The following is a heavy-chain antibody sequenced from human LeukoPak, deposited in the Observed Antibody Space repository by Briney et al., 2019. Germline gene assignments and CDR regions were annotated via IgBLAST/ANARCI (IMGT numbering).Heavy chain of an antibody. V-gene: IGHV4-59*11. Sequence: PWETLSLTFSVSGGPISSHYWNWIRQTSGKGLDWIGYIHYRGSTNYNPSLKSRITITIDTSNNQFSLKLRSLTAADTAVYYCPGFTQYYHFWSGAFDISGQGTMVTVSS. CDR3: PGFTQYYHFWSGAFDI. CDR1: GGPISSHY. D-gene: IGHD3-3*01. CDR2: IHYRGST. J-gene: IGHJ3*02.